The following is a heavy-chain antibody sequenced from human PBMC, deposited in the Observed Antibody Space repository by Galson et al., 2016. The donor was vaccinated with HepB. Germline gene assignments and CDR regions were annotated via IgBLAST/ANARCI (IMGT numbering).Heavy chain of an antibody. CDR3: ARDRYCSGGSCYPWEAYYYYGMDV. Sequence: LRLSCAASGFTFSNYWMHWVRQAPGKGLVWVSRINSDGSSTSYADSVKGRFTISRDSAKNTLYLQMNSLRAEDTAVYYRARDRYCSGGSCYPWEAYYYYGMDVWGQGTTVTVSS. D-gene: IGHD2-15*01. J-gene: IGHJ6*02. V-gene: IGHV3-74*01. CDR2: INSDGSST. CDR1: GFTFSNYW.